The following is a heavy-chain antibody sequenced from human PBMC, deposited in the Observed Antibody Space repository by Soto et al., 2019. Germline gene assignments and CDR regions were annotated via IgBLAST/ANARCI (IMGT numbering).Heavy chain of an antibody. V-gene: IGHV1-69*06. CDR1: GGTFSSYA. CDR3: AREISWYPHAFDI. J-gene: IGHJ3*02. CDR2: IIPIFGTA. D-gene: IGHD6-13*01. Sequence: GASVKVSCEASGGTFSSYAISWVRQAPGQGLEWMGGIIPIFGTANYAQKFQGRVTITADKSTSTAYMELSSLRSEDTAVYYCAREISWYPHAFDIWGQGTTVTVSS.